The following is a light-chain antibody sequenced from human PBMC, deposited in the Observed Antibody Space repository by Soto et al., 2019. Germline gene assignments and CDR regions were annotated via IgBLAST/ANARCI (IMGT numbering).Light chain of an antibody. V-gene: IGKV3-15*01. Sequence: EIVMTQSPATLSVSTGERATLSCRASQSVSISLAWYQQKSGQAPTLLIYGASTRATGIPARFSGSGSETEFILTISSLQSEDFAVYYCQVRTNWSIAFGRGTRLETK. J-gene: IGKJ5*01. CDR1: QSVSIS. CDR2: GAS. CDR3: QVRTNWSIA.